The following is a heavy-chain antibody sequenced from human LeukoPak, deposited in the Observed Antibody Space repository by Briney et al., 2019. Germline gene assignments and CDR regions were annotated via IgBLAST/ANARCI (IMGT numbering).Heavy chain of an antibody. V-gene: IGHV4-59*01. D-gene: IGHD3-10*01. J-gene: IGHJ6*02. Sequence: PSETLSLTCTVSGGSISSYYWNWIRQPPGKGLEWIGYIYYSGSTNYNPSLKSRVTISVDTSKNQFSLKLSSVTAADTAVYYCARDRSMVRGGYYYGMDVWGQGTTVTVSS. CDR1: GGSISSYY. CDR3: ARDRSMVRGGYYYGMDV. CDR2: IYYSGST.